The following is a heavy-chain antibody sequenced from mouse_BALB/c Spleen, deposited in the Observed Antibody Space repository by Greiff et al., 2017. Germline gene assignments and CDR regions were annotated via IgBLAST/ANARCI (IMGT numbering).Heavy chain of an antibody. CDR2: INPYNGDT. CDR3: ARGGLAWFAY. J-gene: IGHJ3*01. Sequence: VQLQQSGPELVKPGASVKISCKASGYSFTGYFMNWVMQSHGKSLEWIGRINPYNGDTFYNQKFKGKATLTVDKSSSTAHMELRSLASEDSAVYYCARGGLAWFAYWGQGTLVTVSA. D-gene: IGHD3-1*01. CDR1: GYSFTGYF. V-gene: IGHV1-20*02.